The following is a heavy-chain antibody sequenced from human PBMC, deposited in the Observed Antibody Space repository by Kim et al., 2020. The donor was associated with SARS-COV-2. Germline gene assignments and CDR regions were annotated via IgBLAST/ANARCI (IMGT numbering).Heavy chain of an antibody. CDR3: AKSHLITFGGVIEYPCCFDY. Sequence: GGSLRLSCAASGFTFSSYGMHWVRQAPGKGLEWVAVISYDGSNKYYADSVKGRFTISRDNSKNTLYLQMNSLRAEDTAVYYCAKSHLITFGGVIEYPCCFDYWGQGTLVTVSS. CDR2: ISYDGSNK. CDR1: GFTFSSYG. J-gene: IGHJ4*02. D-gene: IGHD3-16*01. V-gene: IGHV3-30*18.